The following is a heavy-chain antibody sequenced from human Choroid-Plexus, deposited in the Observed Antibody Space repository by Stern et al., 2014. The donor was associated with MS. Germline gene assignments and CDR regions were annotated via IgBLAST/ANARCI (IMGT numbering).Heavy chain of an antibody. Sequence: DQLVESGGGVVQPGRPLRLSCVASGFTLGSCAMHWVRQAPGKGLEWVAGVSYDGSNKYYADSVKGRFTISRDNSQNTLYMQMSSLRPEDTAVYYCAKDRQYWTYF. CDR3: AKDRQYWTYF. CDR2: VSYDGSNK. J-gene: IGHJ2*01. V-gene: IGHV3-30*18. D-gene: IGHD2-8*02. CDR1: GFTLGSCA.